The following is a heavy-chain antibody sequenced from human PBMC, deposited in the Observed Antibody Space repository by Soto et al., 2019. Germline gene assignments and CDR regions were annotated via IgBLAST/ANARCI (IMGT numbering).Heavy chain of an antibody. V-gene: IGHV4-31*03. CDR3: AWPGAVTSRYYCGMDV. CDR1: GGSISSGGYY. J-gene: IGHJ6*02. CDR2: IYYSGST. Sequence: QVQLQESGPGLVKPSQILSLTCTVSGGSISSGGYYWNWIRQHPEKGLEWIGYIYYSGSTYYNPSLKSRVTISLDTSKNQFSLKLSSVAAAETAVYYCAWPGAVTSRYYCGMDVWGQGTTVTVSS. D-gene: IGHD4-17*01.